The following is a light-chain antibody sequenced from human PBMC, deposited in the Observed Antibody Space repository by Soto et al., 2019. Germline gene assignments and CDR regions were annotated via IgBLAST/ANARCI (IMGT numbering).Light chain of an antibody. V-gene: IGKV1-5*03. J-gene: IGKJ1*01. CDR3: QQYNSYLWT. CDR1: QSISNW. Sequence: DIQMTQSPSTLPASVGDRVTITCRASQSISNWLAWYQQKPGKAPQLLIYKASILERGVSSRFSGSGSGTEFTLTISSLQLDDFATYYCQQYNSYLWTFGQGTKVEVK. CDR2: KAS.